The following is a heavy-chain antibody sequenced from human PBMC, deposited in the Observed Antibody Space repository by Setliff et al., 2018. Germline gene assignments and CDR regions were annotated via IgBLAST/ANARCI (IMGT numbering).Heavy chain of an antibody. CDR2: ITSSGYT. Sequence: PSETLSLTCSVSGDSISIGAYFWSWIRHRPGEGLEFIGHITSSGYTNYSPSLQGRVAISEDTSENQFSLKLSSVTAADTAIYFCVRGRTSGLFLSRFDPWGQGTLVTVSS. V-gene: IGHV4-31*03. J-gene: IGHJ5*02. CDR1: GDSISIGAYF. D-gene: IGHD2-21*01. CDR3: VRGRTSGLFLSRFDP.